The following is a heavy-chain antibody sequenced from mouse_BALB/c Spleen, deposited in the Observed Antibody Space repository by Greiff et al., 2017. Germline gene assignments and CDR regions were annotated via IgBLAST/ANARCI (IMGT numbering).Heavy chain of an antibody. CDR2: ISSGGSYT. J-gene: IGHJ3*01. CDR3: ARERNYGFAY. Sequence: DVKLVESGGGLVKPGGSLKLSCAASGFTFSSYTMSWVRQTPEKRLEWVATISSGGSYTYYPDSVKGRFTISRDNAKNTLYLQMSSLRSEDTAMYYCARERNYGFAYWGQGTLVTVS. V-gene: IGHV5-6-4*01. D-gene: IGHD1-1*01. CDR1: GFTFSSYT.